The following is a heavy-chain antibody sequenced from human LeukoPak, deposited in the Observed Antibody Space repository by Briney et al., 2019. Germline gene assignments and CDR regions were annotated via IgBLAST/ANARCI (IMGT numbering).Heavy chain of an antibody. CDR2: IYYSGST. Sequence: ETLSLTCTVSGGSISSYYWSWIRQPPGKGLEWIGYIYYSGSTNYNPSLKSRVTISVDTSKNQFTLKLSSVTAADTAVYYCARVVGVGGYSYGYIDYWGQGTLVTVSS. D-gene: IGHD5-18*01. CDR3: ARVVGVGGYSYGYIDY. J-gene: IGHJ4*02. V-gene: IGHV4-59*01. CDR1: GGSISSYY.